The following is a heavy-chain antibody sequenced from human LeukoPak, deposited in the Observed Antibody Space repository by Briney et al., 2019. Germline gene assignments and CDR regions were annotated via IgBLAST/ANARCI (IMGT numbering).Heavy chain of an antibody. Sequence: ASVKVSCKASGGTFSSYAISRVRQAPGQGLEWMGWINPNSGGTNYAQKFQGRVTMTRDTSISTAYMELSRLRSDDTAVYYCARADVVVVAATSVDYWGQGTLVTVSS. D-gene: IGHD2-15*01. CDR2: INPNSGGT. CDR3: ARADVVVVAATSVDY. J-gene: IGHJ4*02. V-gene: IGHV1-2*02. CDR1: GGTFSSYA.